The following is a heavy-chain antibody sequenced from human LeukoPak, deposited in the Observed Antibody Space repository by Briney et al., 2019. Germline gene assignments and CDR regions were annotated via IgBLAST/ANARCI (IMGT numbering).Heavy chain of an antibody. J-gene: IGHJ4*02. CDR1: GFTFTSSA. Sequence: SVKVSCKASGFTFTSSAVQWVRQARGQRLEWIGWIVVGSGNTNYAQKFQGRVTMTRDTSTSTVYMELSSLRSEDTAVYYCARDRGVVAATPQYYFDYWGQGTLVTVSS. CDR2: IVVGSGNT. V-gene: IGHV1-58*01. D-gene: IGHD2-15*01. CDR3: ARDRGVVAATPQYYFDY.